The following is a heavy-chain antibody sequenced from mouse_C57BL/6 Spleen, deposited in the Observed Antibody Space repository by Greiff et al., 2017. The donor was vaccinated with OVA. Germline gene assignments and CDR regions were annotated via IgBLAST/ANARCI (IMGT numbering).Heavy chain of an antibody. J-gene: IGHJ2*01. CDR1: GYTFTDYY. Sequence: EVQLQQSGPELVKPGASVKISCKASGYTFTDYYMNWVKQSHGKSLEWIGDINPNNGGTSYNQKFKGKATLTVDKSSSTAYMELRSLTSEDSAVYYCARWAIYYDYDANWGQGTTLTVSS. V-gene: IGHV1-26*01. CDR2: INPNNGGT. CDR3: ARWAIYYDYDAN. D-gene: IGHD2-4*01.